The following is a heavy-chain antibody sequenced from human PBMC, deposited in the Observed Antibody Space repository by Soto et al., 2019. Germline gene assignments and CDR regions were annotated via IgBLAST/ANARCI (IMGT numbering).Heavy chain of an antibody. V-gene: IGHV1-18*01. CDR3: ASASRYSWSDRMS. Sequence: QVQLVQSGAAVKKPGASVKVSCKASGYTCSNDAITWVRQAPGRGLEWMGWVSAYNRNTNDAQKVKCGVTMTTDTSKSTAYMEKRSMKYVGTAVYFCASASRYSWSDRMSWGQGTLVTVSS. J-gene: IGHJ5*02. CDR1: GYTCSNDA. CDR2: VSAYNRNT. D-gene: IGHD3-3*01.